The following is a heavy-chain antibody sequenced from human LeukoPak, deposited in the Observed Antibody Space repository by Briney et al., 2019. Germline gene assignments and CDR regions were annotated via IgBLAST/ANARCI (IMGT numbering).Heavy chain of an antibody. CDR1: GFTFSSYA. J-gene: IGHJ6*02. V-gene: IGHV3-30-3*01. CDR2: ISYDGSNK. D-gene: IGHD6-13*01. Sequence: GGSLRLSCAASGFTFSSYAMHWVRQAPGKGLEWVAVISYDGSNKYYADSVKGRFTISRDNSKNTLYLQMNSLRAEDTAVYYCAKGPAPLYSSSWYTSYYYYGMDVWGQGTTVTVSS. CDR3: AKGPAPLYSSSWYTSYYYYGMDV.